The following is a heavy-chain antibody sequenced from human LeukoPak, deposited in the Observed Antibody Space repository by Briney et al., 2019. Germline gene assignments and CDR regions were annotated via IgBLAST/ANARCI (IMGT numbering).Heavy chain of an antibody. CDR2: INHSGST. J-gene: IGHJ4*02. CDR1: GVSFSGYY. CDR3: ARLVQYHSITMVRGVLDF. D-gene: IGHD3-10*01. Sequence: PSETLSLTCAVYGVSFSGYYWSWIRQPPGKGLEWIGEINHSGSTNYNPSLKSRVTISVDTSKNQFSLKLSSVTAADTAVYYCARLVQYHSITMVRGVLDFWGQGTLVTVSS. V-gene: IGHV4-34*01.